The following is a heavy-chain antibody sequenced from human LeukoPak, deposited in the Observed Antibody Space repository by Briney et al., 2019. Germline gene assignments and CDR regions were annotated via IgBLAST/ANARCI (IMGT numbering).Heavy chain of an antibody. CDR1: GGSFSGYY. Sequence: PSETLSLTCAVYGGSFSGYYWSWIRQPPGKGLEWIGEINHSGSTNYNPSLKSRVTISVDTSKNQFSLKLSSVTAADTAVYYCARHVYSYGKNYFDYWGQGTLVTVSS. V-gene: IGHV4-34*01. D-gene: IGHD5-18*01. J-gene: IGHJ4*02. CDR2: INHSGST. CDR3: ARHVYSYGKNYFDY.